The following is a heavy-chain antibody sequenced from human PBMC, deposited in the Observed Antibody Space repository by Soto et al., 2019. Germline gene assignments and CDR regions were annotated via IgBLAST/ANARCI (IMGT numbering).Heavy chain of an antibody. CDR3: ARGRDRYSYGFRDAFDI. Sequence: QSPLKGLEWIGYIYYSGSTYYNPSLKSRVTISVDTSKNQFSLKLSSVTAADTAVYYCARGRDRYSYGFRDAFDIWGQGTMVTVSS. J-gene: IGHJ3*02. D-gene: IGHD5-18*01. V-gene: IGHV4-31*02. CDR2: IYYSGST.